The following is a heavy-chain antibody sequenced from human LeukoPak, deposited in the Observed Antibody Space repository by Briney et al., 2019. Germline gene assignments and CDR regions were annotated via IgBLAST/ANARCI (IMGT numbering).Heavy chain of an antibody. Sequence: GASVKVSCKASGYTFTGYYMHWVRQAPGQGLEWMGWINPNSGGTNYAQKFQGRVTMTRDTSICTAYMERSRLRSDDTAVYYCARVPTARFLEWLSDVPNAFDIWGQGTMVTVSS. CDR3: ARVPTARFLEWLSDVPNAFDI. V-gene: IGHV1-2*02. CDR2: INPNSGGT. CDR1: GYTFTGYY. D-gene: IGHD3-3*01. J-gene: IGHJ3*02.